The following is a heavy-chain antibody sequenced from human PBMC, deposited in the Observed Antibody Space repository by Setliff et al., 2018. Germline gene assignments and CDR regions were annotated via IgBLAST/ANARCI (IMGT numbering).Heavy chain of an antibody. Sequence: GASVKVSCKASGYTFASYDINWVRQATGQGLEWMGWMNPNSGNTGYAQKFQGRVTITRNTSISTAYMELRSLRSDDTAVYYCARVRLGLPMVDYWGQGTLVTVSS. CDR3: ARVRLGLPMVDY. J-gene: IGHJ4*02. V-gene: IGHV1-8*03. CDR2: MNPNSGNT. D-gene: IGHD5-18*01. CDR1: GYTFASYD.